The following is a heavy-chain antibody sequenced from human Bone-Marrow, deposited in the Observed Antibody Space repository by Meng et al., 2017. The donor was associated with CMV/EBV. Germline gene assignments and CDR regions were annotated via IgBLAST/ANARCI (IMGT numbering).Heavy chain of an antibody. J-gene: IGHJ4*02. CDR2: ISWNSASI. V-gene: IGHV3-9*01. D-gene: IGHD6-19*01. CDR1: GFSLDNYG. Sequence: GGSLRLSCAVSGFSLDNYGMHWVRQAPGKGLEWVSGISWNSASIGYVDSVKGRFTLSRDNAKNSLYLQMNSLRAEDTAVYYCARDHRSVWGQGTLVTVSS. CDR3: ARDHRSV.